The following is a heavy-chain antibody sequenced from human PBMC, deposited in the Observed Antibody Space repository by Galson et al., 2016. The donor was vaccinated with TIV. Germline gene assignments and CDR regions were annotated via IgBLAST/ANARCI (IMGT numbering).Heavy chain of an antibody. CDR2: IVIGSGST. Sequence: SVKVSCKASGFTFKNSAMQWPRQARGQRLEWIGWIVIGSGSTNYAQKFQERVAITRDMSTSTTYMELSSLRSEDTAVYYCAADRRYYYDVSGLAGFDPWGQGSLVTASS. CDR3: AADRRYYYDVSGLAGFDP. V-gene: IGHV1-58*02. D-gene: IGHD3-22*01. J-gene: IGHJ5*02. CDR1: GFTFKNSA.